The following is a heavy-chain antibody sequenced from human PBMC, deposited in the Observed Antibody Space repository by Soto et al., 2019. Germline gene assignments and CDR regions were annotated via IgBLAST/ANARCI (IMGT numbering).Heavy chain of an antibody. Sequence: GGPIRHSCAVLWGTCIGSAIRWILKETGEGLEWVGRIRSKANSYATAYAASVKGRFTISRDDSKNTAYLQMNSLQTEDPAVYYCTFFFKYSGSTGVASHFGYSGQGPLLTVSS. CDR2: IRSKANSYAT. J-gene: IGHJ4*02. D-gene: IGHD1-26*01. V-gene: IGHV3-73*01. CDR3: TFFFKYSGSTGVASHFGY. CDR1: WGTCIGSA.